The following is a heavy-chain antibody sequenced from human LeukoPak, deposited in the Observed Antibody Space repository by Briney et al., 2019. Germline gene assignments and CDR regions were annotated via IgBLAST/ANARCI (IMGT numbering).Heavy chain of an antibody. Sequence: PGGSLRLSCAASGFTFSSYSMNWVRQAPGKGLEWVSSISSSSSYMYYADSVKGRFTISRDNAKNSLYLQMNSLRAEDTAVYYCARDSGERGSGSYLIAYWGQGTLVTVSS. CDR1: GFTFSSYS. V-gene: IGHV3-21*01. J-gene: IGHJ4*02. D-gene: IGHD3-10*01. CDR3: ARDSGERGSGSYLIAY. CDR2: ISSSSSYM.